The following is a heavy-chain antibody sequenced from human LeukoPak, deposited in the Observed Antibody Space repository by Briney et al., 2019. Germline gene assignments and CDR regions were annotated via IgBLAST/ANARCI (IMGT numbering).Heavy chain of an antibody. CDR3: AKRVMTAIAGFDI. Sequence: QSGGSLRLSCAASGFTFSTYAMRWVRQAPGKGLGWVSPIISSGGRTYYADSVKGRFTISRDNSKNTLYLQMNSLRAEGTAVYYCAKRVMTAIAGFDIWGQGTMVTVSS. CDR2: IISSGGRT. D-gene: IGHD2-21*02. J-gene: IGHJ3*02. V-gene: IGHV3-23*01. CDR1: GFTFSTYA.